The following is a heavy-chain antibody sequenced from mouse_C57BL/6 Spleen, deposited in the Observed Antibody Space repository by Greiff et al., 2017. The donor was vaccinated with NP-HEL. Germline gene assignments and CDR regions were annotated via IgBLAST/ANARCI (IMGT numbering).Heavy chain of an antibody. D-gene: IGHD4-1*01. Sequence: EVQVVESGGGLVKPGGSLKLSCAASGFTFSDYGMHWVRQAPEKGLEWVAYISSGSSTIYYADTVTGRFTISRGNAKNTLFLQMTSLRSEDTAMLYCAEYWDVRGAAYWGQGARVNDAA. J-gene: IGHJ3*01. CDR2: ISSGSSTI. CDR3: AEYWDVRGAAY. V-gene: IGHV5-17*01. CDR1: GFTFSDYG.